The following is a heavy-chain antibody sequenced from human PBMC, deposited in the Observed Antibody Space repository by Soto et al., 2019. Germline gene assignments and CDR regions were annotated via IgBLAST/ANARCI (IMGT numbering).Heavy chain of an antibody. CDR3: AKKIYSSGWQYYFDY. D-gene: IGHD6-19*01. CDR1: GFTFSSYW. J-gene: IGHJ4*02. Sequence: QPGGSLRLSCAASGFTFSSYWMHWVRQAPGKGLEWVSAIRVSADNTYYADSVKGRFTISRDNSKDTLYLQMSSLRAEDTALYYCAKKIYSSGWQYYFDYWGQGTLVTVSS. CDR2: IRVSADNT. V-gene: IGHV3-23*01.